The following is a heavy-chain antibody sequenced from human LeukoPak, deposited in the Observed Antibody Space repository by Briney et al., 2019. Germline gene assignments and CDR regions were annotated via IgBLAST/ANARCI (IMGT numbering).Heavy chain of an antibody. J-gene: IGHJ2*01. D-gene: IGHD3-10*01. CDR3: ARLGGDTYYFGSASYPNWYFDL. CDR1: GYSFTTYW. V-gene: IGHV5-51*01. CDR2: IYPDDSDT. Sequence: GESLKISCKASGYSFTTYWIGWVRQMPGKGLECMGIIYPDDSDTTYSPSFQGQVTISADKSFSTAYLQWSSLKASDTAIYYCARLGGDTYYFGSASYPNWYFDLWGRGTLVTVFS.